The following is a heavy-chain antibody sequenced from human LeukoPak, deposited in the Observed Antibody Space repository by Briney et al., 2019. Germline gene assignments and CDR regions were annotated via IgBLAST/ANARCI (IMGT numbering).Heavy chain of an antibody. D-gene: IGHD3-10*02. V-gene: IGHV3-48*03. J-gene: IGHJ6*04. CDR1: GGSIYSYY. CDR2: ISSSGSTI. Sequence: LSLTCTVSGGSIYSYYWSWVRQAPGKGLEWVPYISSSGSTIYYADSVKGRFTISRDNAKNSLYLQMNSLRAEDTAVYYCAELGITMIGGVWGKGTTVTISS. CDR3: AELGITMIGGV.